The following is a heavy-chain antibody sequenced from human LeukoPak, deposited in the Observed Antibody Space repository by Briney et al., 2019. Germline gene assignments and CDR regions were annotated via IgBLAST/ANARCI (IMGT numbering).Heavy chain of an antibody. V-gene: IGHV1-18*01. CDR3: ARDRPTIFGVVMTYGVDV. CDR2: XXXYNGNT. J-gene: IGHJ6*02. Sequence: ASVKVSFKASGYTFTSYGISWVRQAPGQGLEWXXXXXXYNGNTNYAQKLQGRVTMTTDTSTSTAYMELRSLRSDDTAVYYCARDRPTIFGVVMTYGVDVWGQGTTVTVSS. D-gene: IGHD3-3*01. CDR1: GYTFTSYG.